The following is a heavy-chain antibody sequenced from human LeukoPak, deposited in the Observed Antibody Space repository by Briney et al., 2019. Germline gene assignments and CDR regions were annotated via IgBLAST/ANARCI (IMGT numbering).Heavy chain of an antibody. V-gene: IGHV3-23*01. D-gene: IGHD3-10*01. CDR2: ISVTGYNT. Sequence: PGGSLRLSCAASGFTFRNYAMSWVRQAPGKGPEWVSGISVTGYNTYYADSVKGRFTISRDNSKNTLYLQMNSLGAEDTAVYYCAKHVSGSLFYFDYWGQRTLVTVSS. CDR3: AKHVSGSLFYFDY. CDR1: GFTFRNYA. J-gene: IGHJ4*02.